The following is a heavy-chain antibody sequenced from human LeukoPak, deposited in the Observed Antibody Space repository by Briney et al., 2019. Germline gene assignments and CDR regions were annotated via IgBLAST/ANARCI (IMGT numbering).Heavy chain of an antibody. D-gene: IGHD3-9*01. CDR3: ATDLGYFDWLLFGY. CDR2: FDPEDGET. CDR1: GYTLTELS. V-gene: IGHV1-24*01. Sequence: ASVKVSCKVSGYTLTELSMHWVRQAPGKGLEWMGGFDPEDGETIYAQKFQGRVTMTEDTSTDTAYMELSSLRSEDTAVYYCATDLGYFDWLLFGYWGQGTLVTVSP. J-gene: IGHJ4*02.